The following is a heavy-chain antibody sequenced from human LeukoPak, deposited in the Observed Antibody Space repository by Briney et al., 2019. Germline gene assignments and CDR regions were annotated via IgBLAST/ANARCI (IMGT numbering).Heavy chain of an antibody. D-gene: IGHD2-2*01. V-gene: IGHV1-2*02. J-gene: IGHJ5*02. CDR2: INPNSGGT. Sequence: ASVKVFCKASGYTFTGYYMHWVRQAPGQGLEWMGWINPNSGGTNYAQKFQGRVTMTRDTSISTAYMELSRLRSDDTAVYYCTTPVVYCSSTSCYDWFDPWGQGTLVTVSS. CDR1: GYTFTGYY. CDR3: TTPVVYCSSTSCYDWFDP.